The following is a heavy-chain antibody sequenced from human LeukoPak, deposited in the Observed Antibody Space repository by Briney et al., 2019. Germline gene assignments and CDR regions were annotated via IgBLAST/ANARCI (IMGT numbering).Heavy chain of an antibody. J-gene: IGHJ4*02. Sequence: PGRSLRLSCAASGFTVSSNYMSWVRQAPGKGLEWVSVIYSGGSTYYADSVKGRFTISRDNSKNTLYLQMNSLRAEDTAVYYCARGGIAAAGPFDYWGQGTLVTVSS. CDR3: ARGGIAAAGPFDY. CDR2: IYSGGST. V-gene: IGHV3-53*01. CDR1: GFTVSSNY. D-gene: IGHD6-13*01.